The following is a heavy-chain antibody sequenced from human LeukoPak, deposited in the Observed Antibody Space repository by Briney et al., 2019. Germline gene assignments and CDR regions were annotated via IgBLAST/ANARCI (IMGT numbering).Heavy chain of an antibody. CDR3: ARGSRIAAADY. J-gene: IGHJ4*02. V-gene: IGHV5-51*01. CDR2: IYPGDSDT. Sequence: GESLKISCKGSGYTFTNYWIGWVRQMPGKGLEGMGIIYPGDSDTRYSPSFQGQVTISADKSINTAYLQWSSLKASDTATYYCARGSRIAAADYWGQGTLVTVSS. D-gene: IGHD6-13*01. CDR1: GYTFTNYW.